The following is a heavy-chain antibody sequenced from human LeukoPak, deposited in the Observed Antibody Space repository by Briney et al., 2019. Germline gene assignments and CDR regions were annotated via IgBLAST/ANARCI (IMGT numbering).Heavy chain of an antibody. V-gene: IGHV3-48*02. CDR1: GFIFSTYS. CDR3: AKDKPYGSGGHDD. D-gene: IGHD3-10*01. J-gene: IGHJ4*02. CDR2: ISSSSSVI. Sequence: PGGSLRLSCAVSGFIFSTYSMSWVRQAPGKGLEWLSYISSSSSVIYQADSVKARFTISRDNAKNSLYLQMNSLRDEDTAVYYCAKDKPYGSGGHDDWGQGTLVTVSS.